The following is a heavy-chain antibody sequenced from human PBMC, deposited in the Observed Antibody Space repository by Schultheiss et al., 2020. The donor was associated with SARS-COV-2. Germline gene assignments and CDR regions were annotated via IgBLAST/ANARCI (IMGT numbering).Heavy chain of an antibody. D-gene: IGHD3-3*01. CDR2: IYYSGST. J-gene: IGHJ6*02. Sequence: SETLSLTCTVSGGSISSYYWSWIRQPPGKGLEWIGYIYYSGSTNYNPSLKSQVTISVDTSKNQFYLRLNSVTAADTAVYYCARHYYDFWSGYYNHGMDVWGQGTTVTVSS. CDR1: GGSISSYY. CDR3: ARHYYDFWSGYYNHGMDV. V-gene: IGHV4-59*08.